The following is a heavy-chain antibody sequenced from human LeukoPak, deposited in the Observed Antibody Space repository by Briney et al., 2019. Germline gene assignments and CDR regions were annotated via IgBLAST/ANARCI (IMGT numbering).Heavy chain of an antibody. CDR2: ISGSGGST. CDR1: GFAFSSYA. J-gene: IGHJ3*02. V-gene: IGHV3-23*01. D-gene: IGHD4-17*01. Sequence: GGSLRLSCAASGFAFSSYAMSWVRQAPGKGLEWVSAISGSGGSTYYADSVKGRFTMSRDKAKNSVYLQMNSLRAEDTAVYYCARDDYGATFDAFDIWGQGTMVTVSS. CDR3: ARDDYGATFDAFDI.